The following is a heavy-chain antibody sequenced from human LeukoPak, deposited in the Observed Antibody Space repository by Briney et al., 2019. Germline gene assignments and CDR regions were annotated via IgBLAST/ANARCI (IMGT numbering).Heavy chain of an antibody. CDR1: GYTFTSYY. D-gene: IGHD3-22*01. CDR3: ARAPSDYYDSSGYFGY. J-gene: IGHJ4*02. Sequence: ASVKVSCKASGYTFTSYYMHWVRQAPGQGLEWMGIINPSGGSTSYAQKFQGRVTMTRDTSTSTVYMELSSLRSEDTAVYYCARAPSDYYDSSGYFGYWGQGTLVTVSS. CDR2: INPSGGST. V-gene: IGHV1-46*01.